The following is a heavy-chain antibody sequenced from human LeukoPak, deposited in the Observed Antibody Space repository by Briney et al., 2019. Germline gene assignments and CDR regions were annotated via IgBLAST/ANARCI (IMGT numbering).Heavy chain of an antibody. J-gene: IGHJ5*02. CDR1: GFTISTYD. CDR3: AKPLYNSGWYGGGDP. D-gene: IGHD6-19*01. CDR2: FSGSDGSA. V-gene: IGHV3-23*01. Sequence: QPGGSLRLSCAASGFTISTYDMSWVRQAPGKGPEWVSGFSGSDGSAYYADSVKGRFTISRDNSKNTLYLQMNSLRADDTAVYYCAKPLYNSGWYGGGDPWGQGTLVTVSS.